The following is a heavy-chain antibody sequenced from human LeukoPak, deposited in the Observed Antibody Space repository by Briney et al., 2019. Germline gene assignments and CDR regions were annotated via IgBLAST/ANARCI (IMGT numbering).Heavy chain of an antibody. CDR2: INHSGST. Sequence: SETLSLTCAVYGGSFSGYYWSWIRQPPGKGLEWIGEINHSGSTNCNPSLKSRVTISVDTSKNQFSLKLSSVTAADTAVYYCARHPRAYCSGGSCYSGDADFDYWGQGTLVTVSS. CDR1: GGSFSGYY. CDR3: ARHPRAYCSGGSCYSGDADFDY. V-gene: IGHV4-34*01. D-gene: IGHD2-15*01. J-gene: IGHJ4*02.